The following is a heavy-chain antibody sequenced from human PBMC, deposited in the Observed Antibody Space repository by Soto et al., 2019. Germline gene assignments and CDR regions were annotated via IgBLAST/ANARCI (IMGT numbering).Heavy chain of an antibody. CDR3: AKDRAGDIYVAARSGLDY. V-gene: IGHV3-30*18. CDR1: GFTFFSYG. J-gene: IGHJ4*02. D-gene: IGHD3-3*01. Sequence: HVQLVESGGGVVQPGRSLRLSCAASGFTFFSYGMHWVRQAPGKGLEWVAVISYDGSNKFYADSVKGRFTISRDNSKNTLYLQMNSLRAEDTAVYYCAKDRAGDIYVAARSGLDYWGQGTLVTVSS. CDR2: ISYDGSNK.